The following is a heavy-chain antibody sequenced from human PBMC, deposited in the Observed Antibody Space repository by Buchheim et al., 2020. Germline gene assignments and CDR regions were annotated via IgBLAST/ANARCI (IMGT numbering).Heavy chain of an antibody. D-gene: IGHD2-2*01. J-gene: IGHJ4*02. CDR3: AKDRSSVPAANNY. CDR2: ISGSGDST. V-gene: IGHV3-23*01. CDR1: GFTFSTYA. Sequence: EVQLLESGGGLVQPGGSLRLSCAASGFTFSTYAMTWVRQAPGKGLEWVLAISGSGDSTYYADSVKGRFTIYRANSKNTLYLQMNSLRAEDTAVYYCAKDRSSVPAANNYWGQGTL.